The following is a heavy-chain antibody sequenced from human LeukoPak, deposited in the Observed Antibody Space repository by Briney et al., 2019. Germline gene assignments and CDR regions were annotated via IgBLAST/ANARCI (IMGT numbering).Heavy chain of an antibody. V-gene: IGHV4-39*01. D-gene: IGHD6-6*01. Sequence: SETLSLTCTVSGGSISSSSYSWGWIRQPPGNGLVWIGTIYDGGSTYYTPSLKSRVTISVDTSKNQFSLKLSSVTAADTAVYYCARLGFYSSSSFSYFDYWGQGTLVTVSS. J-gene: IGHJ4*02. CDR1: GGSISSSSYS. CDR2: IYDGGST. CDR3: ARLGFYSSSSFSYFDY.